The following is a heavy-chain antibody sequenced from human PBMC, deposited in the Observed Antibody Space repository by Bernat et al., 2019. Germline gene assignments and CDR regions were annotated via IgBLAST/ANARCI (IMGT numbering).Heavy chain of an antibody. J-gene: IGHJ6*04. D-gene: IGHD5-12*01. Sequence: QVQLVESGGGLVKPGGSLRLSCAASGFTFSDYYMSWIRQAPGKGLEWVSYMSSSRSYTNYADSVKGRFTISRDNAKNSLYLQMNSLRAEDTAVYYCARDATSGYDSYYYYYGMDVWGKGTTVTVSS. CDR3: ARDATSGYDSYYYYYGMDV. V-gene: IGHV3-11*05. CDR2: MSSSRSYT. CDR1: GFTFSDYY.